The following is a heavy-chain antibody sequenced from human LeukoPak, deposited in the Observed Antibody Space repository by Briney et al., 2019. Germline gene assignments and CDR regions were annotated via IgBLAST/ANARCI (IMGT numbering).Heavy chain of an antibody. D-gene: IGHD3-10*01. J-gene: IGHJ6*03. CDR2: IIPIFGTT. V-gene: IGHV1-69*13. CDR3: ARGFGHYYYYYMDV. Sequence: ASVKVSCKASGGTFTNNAVSWVRQAPGQGLEWMGGIIPIFGTTDYAQKFQDRVTITADESTSTAYMELSSLRSENTAVYYCARGFGHYYYYYMDVWGKGTTVTISS. CDR1: GGTFTNNA.